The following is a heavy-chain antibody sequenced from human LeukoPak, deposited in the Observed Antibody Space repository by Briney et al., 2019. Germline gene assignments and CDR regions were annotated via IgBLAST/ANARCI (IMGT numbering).Heavy chain of an antibody. D-gene: IGHD2-15*01. Sequence: PGGSLRLSCAASGFTFSSYGMHWVRQAPGKGLEWVAFIRYDGSNKHYADSVKGRFTISRDNSKNTLYLQMNSLRAEDTAVYYCAKGRGCSGGSCYLFQHWGQGTLVTVSS. CDR1: GFTFSSYG. CDR2: IRYDGSNK. J-gene: IGHJ1*01. V-gene: IGHV3-30*02. CDR3: AKGRGCSGGSCYLFQH.